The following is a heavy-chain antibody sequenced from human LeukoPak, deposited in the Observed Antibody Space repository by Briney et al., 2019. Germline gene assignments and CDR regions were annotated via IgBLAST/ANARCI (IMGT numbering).Heavy chain of an antibody. Sequence: GRSLRLSCAASGFTFSSYGMHWVRQAPGKGLEWVAVISYDGSNKYYADSVKGRFTISRDNSKNTLYLQMNSLRAEDTAVYYYARSVEEAFDIWGQGTMVTVSS. CDR2: ISYDGSNK. CDR1: GFTFSSYG. CDR3: ARSVEEAFDI. D-gene: IGHD6-19*01. V-gene: IGHV3-30*03. J-gene: IGHJ3*02.